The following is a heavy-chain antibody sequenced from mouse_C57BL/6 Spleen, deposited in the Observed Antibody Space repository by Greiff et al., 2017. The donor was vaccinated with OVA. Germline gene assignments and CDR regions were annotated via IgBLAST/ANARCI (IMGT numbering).Heavy chain of an antibody. D-gene: IGHD1-1*01. J-gene: IGHJ2*01. CDR1: GYTFTDYY. V-gene: IGHV1-76*01. CDR3: ARSTVVEKGFDY. Sequence: QVQLQQSGAELVRPGASVKLSCKASGYTFTDYYINWVKQRPGQGLEWIARIYPGSGNTYYNEKFKGKATLTAEKSSSTAYMQLSSLTSEDSAVYFCARSTVVEKGFDYWGQGTTLTVSS. CDR2: IYPGSGNT.